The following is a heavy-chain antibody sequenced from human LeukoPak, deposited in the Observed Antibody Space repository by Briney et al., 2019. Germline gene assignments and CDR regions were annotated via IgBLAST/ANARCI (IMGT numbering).Heavy chain of an antibody. CDR2: NYYSGST. CDR1: GGSISVYY. D-gene: IGHD3-22*01. Sequence: SETLSLTCTVSGGSISVYYWSWIRQSPGKGLVCIGYNYYSGSTNYNPSLKSRVTISLDMSKSQFSLKLSSVTAADTALYYCARHLTYYYDSSGYPRDAFDIWGQGTMVTVSS. CDR3: ARHLTYYYDSSGYPRDAFDI. V-gene: IGHV4-59*08. J-gene: IGHJ3*02.